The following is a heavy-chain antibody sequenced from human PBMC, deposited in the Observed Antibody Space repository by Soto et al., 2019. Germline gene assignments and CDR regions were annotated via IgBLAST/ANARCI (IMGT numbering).Heavy chain of an antibody. CDR2: ISAYNGNT. Sequence: ASVKVSCKASGYTFTSYGISWVRQAPGQGLEWMGWISAYNGNTNYAQKLQGRVTMTTDTSTSTAYMELRRLRSDDTAVYYCARDLYCSGGSCYLDLDYCGQXTLVTVSS. CDR1: GYTFTSYG. D-gene: IGHD2-15*01. J-gene: IGHJ4*02. CDR3: ARDLYCSGGSCYLDLDY. V-gene: IGHV1-18*01.